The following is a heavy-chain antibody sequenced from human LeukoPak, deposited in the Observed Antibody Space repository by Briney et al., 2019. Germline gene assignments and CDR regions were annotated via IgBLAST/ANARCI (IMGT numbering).Heavy chain of an antibody. J-gene: IGHJ3*02. D-gene: IGHD3-22*01. V-gene: IGHV3-23*01. CDR2: ISGSGLRT. Sequence: GGSLRLSCAASGFTLSTYGMHWVRQAPGKGLEWVSAISGSGLRTYYADSVKGRFTISRDISKNTLCLQMDSLRAEDTAVYYCAKDRVSMIVVVAFDIWGQGTMVTVSS. CDR3: AKDRVSMIVVVAFDI. CDR1: GFTLSTYG.